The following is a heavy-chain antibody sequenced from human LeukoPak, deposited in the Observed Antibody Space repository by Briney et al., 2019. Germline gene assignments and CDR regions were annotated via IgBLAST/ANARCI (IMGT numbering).Heavy chain of an antibody. Sequence: TSETLSLTCAVYGGSFSGYYWSWIRQPPGKGLEWIGEINHSGSTNYNPSLRSRVTVSVHTSKNQLSLKLSSVTAADTAVYYCARQWLVSPLFDYWGQGTLVTVSS. D-gene: IGHD6-19*01. V-gene: IGHV4-34*01. CDR3: ARQWLVSPLFDY. CDR1: GGSFSGYY. CDR2: INHSGST. J-gene: IGHJ4*02.